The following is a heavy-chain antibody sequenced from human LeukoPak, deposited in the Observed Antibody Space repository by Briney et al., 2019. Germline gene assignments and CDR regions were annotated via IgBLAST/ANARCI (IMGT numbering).Heavy chain of an antibody. V-gene: IGHV1-69*13. CDR1: GGTFSSYA. Sequence: ASVKVSCKASGGTFSSYAISWVRQAPGQGLEWTGGIIPIFGTANYAQKFQGRVTITADESTSTAYMELSSLRSEDTAVYYCARTEISRGYFDYWGQGTLVTVSS. D-gene: IGHD2/OR15-2a*01. CDR3: ARTEISRGYFDY. J-gene: IGHJ4*02. CDR2: IIPIFGTA.